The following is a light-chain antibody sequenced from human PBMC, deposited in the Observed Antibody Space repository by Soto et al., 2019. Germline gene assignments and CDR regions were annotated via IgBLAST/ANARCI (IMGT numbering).Light chain of an antibody. CDR2: KAS. CDR3: QHYNSYGT. V-gene: IGKV1-5*03. CDR1: QTISSW. J-gene: IGKJ1*01. Sequence: DIQMTQSPSTLSASVGDRVTVTCRASQTISSWLAWYQQKPGQAPKLLIYKASSLESAVPSRFSGSGSGTEFTLTISSLQPDDFATYYCQHYNSYGTFGQGTKVDIK.